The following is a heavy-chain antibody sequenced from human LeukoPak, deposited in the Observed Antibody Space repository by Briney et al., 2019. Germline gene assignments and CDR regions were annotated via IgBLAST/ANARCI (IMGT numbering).Heavy chain of an antibody. CDR2: ISGSGGST. D-gene: IGHD3-9*01. V-gene: IGHV3-23*01. J-gene: IGHJ6*02. CDR3: AKCPLGEYYDILTGYYQRYYYYGMDV. CDR1: GFTFSSYA. Sequence: GGSLRLSCAASGFTFSSYAMSWVRQAPGKGLEWVSAISGSGGSTYYADPVKGRFTISRDNSKNTLYLQMNSLRAEDTAVYYCAKCPLGEYYDILTGYYQRYYYYGMDVWGQGTTVTVSS.